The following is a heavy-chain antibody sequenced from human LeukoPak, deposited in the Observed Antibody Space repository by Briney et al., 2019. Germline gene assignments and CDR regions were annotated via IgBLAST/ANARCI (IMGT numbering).Heavy chain of an antibody. CDR1: GGSISSSSYY. Sequence: SETLSLTCTVSGGSISSSSYYWGWIRQPPGKGLEWIGSIYYSGSTYYNPSLKSRVTISVDTSKNQFSLKLSSVTAADTAVYYCARVAPIVLLFFRGGDDGWFDPWGQGTLVTVSS. V-gene: IGHV4-39*01. J-gene: IGHJ5*02. CDR2: IYYSGST. D-gene: IGHD2-21*02. CDR3: ARVAPIVLLFFRGGDDGWFDP.